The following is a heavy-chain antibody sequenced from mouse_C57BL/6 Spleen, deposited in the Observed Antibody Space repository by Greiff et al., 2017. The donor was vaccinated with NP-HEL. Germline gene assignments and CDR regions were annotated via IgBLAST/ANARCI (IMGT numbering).Heavy chain of an antibody. D-gene: IGHD2-1*01. CDR3: ARSYGNYGYFDV. Sequence: EVKLVESGGGLVKPGGSLKLSCAASGFTFSDYGMHWVRQAPEKGLEWVAYISSGSSTNYYADTVKGRFTISRDNAKNTLFLQMTSLRSEDTAMYYCARSYGNYGYFDVWGTGTTVTVSS. CDR1: GFTFSDYG. V-gene: IGHV5-17*01. CDR2: ISSGSSTN. J-gene: IGHJ1*03.